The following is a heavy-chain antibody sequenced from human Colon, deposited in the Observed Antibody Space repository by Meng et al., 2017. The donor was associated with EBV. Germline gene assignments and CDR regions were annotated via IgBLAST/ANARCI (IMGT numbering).Heavy chain of an antibody. CDR2: IYHSGRT. J-gene: IGHJ4*02. D-gene: IGHD4-17*01. CDR3: TTLYGDSIS. CDR1: GGSISSGDYY. V-gene: IGHV4-30-4*03. Sequence: QVQLQESGAGLVKPSQTLSLTCTVSGGSISSGDYYWSWIRQPPGKGLEWIGEIYHSGRTNYNPSVKSRVSMSVDKSQNHFSLRLSSVTAADTAVYYCTTLYGDSISWGQGTLVTVYS.